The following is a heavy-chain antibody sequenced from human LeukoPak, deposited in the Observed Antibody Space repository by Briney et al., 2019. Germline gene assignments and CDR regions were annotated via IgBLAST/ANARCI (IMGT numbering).Heavy chain of an antibody. D-gene: IGHD2-2*01. CDR3: ARDIVVPAAMAWFDP. CDR1: GGSISSYY. CDR2: IYTSGST. Sequence: PSETLSLTCTVSGGSISSYYWSWIRQPAGKGLEWIGRIYTSGSTNYNPSLKSRVTMSVDTSKNQFSLKLSSVTAADTAVYYCARDIVVPAAMAWFDPWGQGTLVTVSS. J-gene: IGHJ5*02. V-gene: IGHV4-4*07.